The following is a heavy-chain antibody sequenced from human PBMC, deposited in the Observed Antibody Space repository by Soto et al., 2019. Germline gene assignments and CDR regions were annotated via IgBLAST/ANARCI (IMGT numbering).Heavy chain of an antibody. J-gene: IGHJ5*02. D-gene: IGHD3-10*01. CDR2: IYYSGST. Sequence: QVQLQESGPGLVKPSQTLSITCTVSGGSITSGGYYWSWIRQHPGKGLEWIGYIYYSGSTYYNPSLKSAVTIPVDTSKNQFSLKLKSVTAADTAVYYCAREENYCSDSRGWFDPWGQGTLVTVSS. CDR3: AREENYCSDSRGWFDP. V-gene: IGHV4-31*01. CDR1: GGSITSGGYY.